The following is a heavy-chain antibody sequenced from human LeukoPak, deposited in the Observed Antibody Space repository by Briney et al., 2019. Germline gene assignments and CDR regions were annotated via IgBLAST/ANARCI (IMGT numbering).Heavy chain of an antibody. Sequence: SETLSLTCTVSGGSISSYYWSWIRQPPGKGLEWIGYIYYSGSTNYNPSLKSRVTISVDTSKNQFSLKLSSVTAADTAVYYCARGWVGATTAFDYWGQGTLVTVSS. V-gene: IGHV4-59*12. D-gene: IGHD1-26*01. CDR1: GGSISSYY. J-gene: IGHJ4*02. CDR2: IYYSGST. CDR3: ARGWVGATTAFDY.